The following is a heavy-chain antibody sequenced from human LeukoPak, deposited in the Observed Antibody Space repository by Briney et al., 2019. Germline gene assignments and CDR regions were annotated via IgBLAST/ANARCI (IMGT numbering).Heavy chain of an antibody. J-gene: IGHJ4*02. CDR1: GFTFSRYA. D-gene: IGHD6-19*01. V-gene: IGHV3-23*01. CDR2: INGNDYRT. CDR3: AKGSAVADIYFDY. Sequence: GGSLRLSCAASGFTFSRYAMSWARQAPGKGLEWVSSINGNDYRTFYADSVKGRFTISRDNSKNTLYLQINSLRAEDTAVYFCAKGSAVADIYFDYWGQGTLVTVSS.